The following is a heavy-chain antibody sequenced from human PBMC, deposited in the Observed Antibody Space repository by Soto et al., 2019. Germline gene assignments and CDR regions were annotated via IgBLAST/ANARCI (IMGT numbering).Heavy chain of an antibody. V-gene: IGHV3-30-3*01. J-gene: IGHJ4*02. CDR2: MSYDGSHI. Sequence: ESGGGVVQPGRSLRLSCAASGFTFSSYTIHWVRQAPGTGLEWVAVMSYDGSHIYYADSVEGRFTISRDNSRNTLYLQMNSLRVEDTAVYYCARGFVGSSSFYSFDYWGQGTLVTVSS. CDR3: ARGFVGSSSFYSFDY. CDR1: GFTFSSYT. D-gene: IGHD6-6*01.